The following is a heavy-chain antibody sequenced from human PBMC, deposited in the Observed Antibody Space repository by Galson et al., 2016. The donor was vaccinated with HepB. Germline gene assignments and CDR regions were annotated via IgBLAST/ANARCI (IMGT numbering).Heavy chain of an antibody. CDR2: INHSGST. Sequence: ETLSLTCAVYGGSFSGYYWSWIRQPPGKGLEWIGEINHSGSTNYNPSLKSRVTISVGTSKNQFSLKLSSVTAADTAVYYCARGDNPDYGNYASAYYYMDVWGKGTTVTVSS. CDR1: GGSFSGYY. D-gene: IGHD4-11*01. J-gene: IGHJ6*03. V-gene: IGHV4-34*01. CDR3: ARGDNPDYGNYASAYYYMDV.